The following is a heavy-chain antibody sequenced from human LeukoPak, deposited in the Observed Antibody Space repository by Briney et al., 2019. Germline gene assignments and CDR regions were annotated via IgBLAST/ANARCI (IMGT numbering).Heavy chain of an antibody. V-gene: IGHV4-31*03. CDR2: IYYSGST. J-gene: IGHJ4*02. D-gene: IGHD6-19*01. CDR1: GGSISSGGYY. CDR3: AREYSSGWTH. Sequence: SETLSLTCTVSGGSISSGGYYWGWIRQHPGKGLEWIGYIYYSGSTYYNPSLKSRVTISVDTSKNQFSLKPSSVTAADTAVYYCAREYSSGWTHWGQGTLVTVSS.